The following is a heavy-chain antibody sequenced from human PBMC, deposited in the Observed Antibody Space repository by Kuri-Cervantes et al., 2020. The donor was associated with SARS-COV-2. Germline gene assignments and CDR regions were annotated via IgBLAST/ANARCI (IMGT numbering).Heavy chain of an antibody. CDR2: ISAYNGNT. V-gene: IGHV1-18*01. CDR3: ARDNEYGPLGYFDL. D-gene: IGHD4-17*01. Sequence: ASVKVSCKASGYTFTSYGISWVRQAPGQGLEWMGWISAYNGNTNYAQKLQGRVTMTTDTSTSTTYMELRSLRSDDTAVYYCARDNEYGPLGYFDLWGRGTLVTVSS. CDR1: GYTFTSYG. J-gene: IGHJ2*01.